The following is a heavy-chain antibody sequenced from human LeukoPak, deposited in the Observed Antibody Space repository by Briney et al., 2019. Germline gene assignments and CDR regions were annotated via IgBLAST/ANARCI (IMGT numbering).Heavy chain of an antibody. D-gene: IGHD3-10*01. CDR2: IYYSGST. J-gene: IGHJ6*02. CDR3: ARFPLAAVRGDPWYYYGMDV. Sequence: SGTLSLTCTVSGGSISSYYWSWIRQPPGKGLEWIGYIYYSGSTNYNPSLKSRVTISVDTSKNQFSLKLSSVTAADTAVYYCARFPLAAVRGDPWYYYGMDVWGQGTTVTVSS. V-gene: IGHV4-59*01. CDR1: GGSISSYY.